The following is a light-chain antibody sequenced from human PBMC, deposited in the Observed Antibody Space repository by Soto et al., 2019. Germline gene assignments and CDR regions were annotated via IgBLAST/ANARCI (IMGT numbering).Light chain of an antibody. CDR2: LGS. J-gene: IGKJ4*01. CDR1: QSLLHSNGYNY. CDR3: MQALQTPLT. Sequence: DLVMTQSPLSLPVTPGEPGSISCRSSQSLLHSNGYNYLDWYLQKPGQSPQLLIYLGSNRASGVPDRFSGSGSGTDFTLKISRVEAEDVGVYYCMQALQTPLTFGGGTKVEIK. V-gene: IGKV2-28*01.